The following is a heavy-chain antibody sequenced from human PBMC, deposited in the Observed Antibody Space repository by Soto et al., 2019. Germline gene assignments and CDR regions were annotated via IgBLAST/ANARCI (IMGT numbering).Heavy chain of an antibody. J-gene: IGHJ6*02. D-gene: IGHD3-3*01. CDR2: TYYRSKWYN. V-gene: IGHV6-1*01. CDR1: GDSVSSNSAA. Sequence: PSQTLSLTCAISGDSVSSNSAAWNWIRQSPSRGLEWLGRTYYRSKWYNDYAVSVKSRITINPGTSKNQFSLQLNSVTPEDTAVYYCARDLLNNPLGVWSGYSPYYYYYGMDVWGQGTTVTVSS. CDR3: ARDLLNNPLGVWSGYSPYYYYYGMDV.